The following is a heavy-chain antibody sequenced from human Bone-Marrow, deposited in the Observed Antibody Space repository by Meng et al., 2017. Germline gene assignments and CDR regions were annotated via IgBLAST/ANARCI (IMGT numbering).Heavy chain of an antibody. J-gene: IGHJ4*02. Sequence: GSLRLSCAVSGYSISSGYYWGWIRQPPGKGLEWIGSIYHSGSTYYNPSLKSRVTISVDTSKNQFSLKLSSVTAADTAVYYCARVRGLQWLGRIDYWGQGTLVNGAS. CDR1: GYSISSGYY. CDR2: IYHSGST. V-gene: IGHV4-38-2*01. CDR3: ARVRGLQWLGRIDY. D-gene: IGHD6-19*01.